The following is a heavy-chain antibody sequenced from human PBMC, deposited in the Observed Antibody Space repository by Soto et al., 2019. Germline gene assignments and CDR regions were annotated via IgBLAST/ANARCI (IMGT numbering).Heavy chain of an antibody. D-gene: IGHD4-17*01. V-gene: IGHV3-23*01. CDR2: ITDSGGST. CDR1: GFTFNNYG. Sequence: GGSLRLSCAASGFTFNNYGMSWVRQAPGKGLEWVSAITDSGGSTYYADSVKGRFTISRDNSKNTVYLQMNSLRAEDTAVYYCARAATVVTLYYFDYWGQGTLVTVSS. J-gene: IGHJ4*02. CDR3: ARAATVVTLYYFDY.